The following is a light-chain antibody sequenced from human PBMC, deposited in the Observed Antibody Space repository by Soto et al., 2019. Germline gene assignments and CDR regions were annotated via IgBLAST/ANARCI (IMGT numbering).Light chain of an antibody. Sequence: IAMTQSAATMSVYPKERATLSCRASQSVSNKLAWYQQKPGQAPRLLIYGTSIRATGIPDRFSGSGSGTDFTLTIARLEPEDFAVYYCQLWTFGQGTKVDIK. V-gene: IGKV3D-15*01. CDR3: QLWT. CDR2: GTS. J-gene: IGKJ1*01. CDR1: QSVSNK.